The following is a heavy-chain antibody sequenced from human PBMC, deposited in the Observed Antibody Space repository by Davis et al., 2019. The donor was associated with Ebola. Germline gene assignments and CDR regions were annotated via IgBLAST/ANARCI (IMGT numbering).Heavy chain of an antibody. Sequence: SETLSLTCTVSGYSISSGYYWGWIRQPPGKGLEWIGSNYHSGSTYYNPSLKSRVTISVDTSKNQFSLKLNSVTAADTAVYYCARGGASGSYGYFDNWGQGNLVIVSS. J-gene: IGHJ4*02. D-gene: IGHD3-22*01. CDR2: NYHSGST. V-gene: IGHV4-38-2*02. CDR1: GYSISSGYY. CDR3: ARGGASGSYGYFDN.